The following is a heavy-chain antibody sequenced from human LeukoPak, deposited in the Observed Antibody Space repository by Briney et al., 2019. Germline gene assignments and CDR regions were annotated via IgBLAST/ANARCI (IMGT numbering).Heavy chain of an antibody. V-gene: IGHV4-59*01. CDR3: ARDWRIAAAGDYYSYGMHV. J-gene: IGHJ6*04. Sequence: SETLSLTCTVSGGSISNYYWSGIRQPPGKGLEWIGYIYYSGSTNYNPSLKSRVTISADTSKNQFSLKLSSVTAADTAVYYCARDWRIAAAGDYYSYGMHVWGKGTTVTVSS. CDR2: IYYSGST. D-gene: IGHD6-13*01. CDR1: GGSISNYY.